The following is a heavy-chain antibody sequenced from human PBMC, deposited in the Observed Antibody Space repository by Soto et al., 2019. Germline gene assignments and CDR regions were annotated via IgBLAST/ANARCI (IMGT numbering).Heavy chain of an antibody. V-gene: IGHV3-23*01. J-gene: IGHJ6*02. CDR2: MSGSGGTT. CDR1: GVTFSGYA. Sequence: GGSLRLSCAASGVTFSGYAMSWVRQAPGKGLEWVSAMSGSGGTTYYADSVKGRFTISRDNSKNTLYLQMSSLRPDDTAVYYCAKDLSSSGYDYYYYGLDVWGQGTTVTVSS. CDR3: AKDLSSSGYDYYYYGLDV. D-gene: IGHD5-12*01.